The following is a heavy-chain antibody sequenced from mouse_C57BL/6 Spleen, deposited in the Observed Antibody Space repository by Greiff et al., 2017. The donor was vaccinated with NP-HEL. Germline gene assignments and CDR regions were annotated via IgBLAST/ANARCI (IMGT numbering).Heavy chain of an antibody. V-gene: IGHV5-17*01. CDR1: GFTFSDYG. J-gene: IGHJ4*01. D-gene: IGHD1-1*01. CDR3: ARSCLLPYAMDY. CDR2: ISSGSSTI. Sequence: EVMLVESGGGLVKPGGSLKLSCAASGFTFSDYGMHWVRQAPEKGLEWVAYISSGSSTIYYADTVKGRFTISRDNAKNTLSLQMTSLRSEDTAMYYCARSCLLPYAMDYWGQGTSVTVSS.